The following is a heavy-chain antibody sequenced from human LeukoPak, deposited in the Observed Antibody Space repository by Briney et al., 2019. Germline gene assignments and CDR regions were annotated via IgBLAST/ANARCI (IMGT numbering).Heavy chain of an antibody. CDR2: IYDSGST. D-gene: IGHD3-10*01. J-gene: IGHJ5*02. CDR1: GGSISSYY. Sequence: KRSETLSLTCTVSGGSISSYYWSWIRQPPGKGLEWVGYIYDSGSTNYNPSLKSRVTISVDKSKNQFSLKLSSVTAADTAVYYCASYYYGSGSFAFFDPWGQGTLVTVSS. V-gene: IGHV4-59*12. CDR3: ASYYYGSGSFAFFDP.